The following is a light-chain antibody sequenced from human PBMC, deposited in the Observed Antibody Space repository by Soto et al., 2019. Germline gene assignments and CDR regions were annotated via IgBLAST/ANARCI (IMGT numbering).Light chain of an antibody. CDR2: EVS. Sequence: QSALTQPASVSGSPGQSITISCTGTSSDLGAYNYVSWYQQHPGKAPKLMIYEVSDRPSGVSNRFSGSKSDTTASLTISGLQTEDEADYYCSSYTSSSTVVFGGGTKLTVL. J-gene: IGLJ2*01. CDR1: SSDLGAYNY. CDR3: SSYTSSSTVV. V-gene: IGLV2-14*01.